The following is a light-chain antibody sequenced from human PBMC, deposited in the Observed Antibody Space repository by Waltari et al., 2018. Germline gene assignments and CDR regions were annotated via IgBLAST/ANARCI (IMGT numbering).Light chain of an antibody. J-gene: IGLJ1*01. CDR2: RND. CDR1: ISPLLRGA. CDR3: ATWDDNLSTHV. V-gene: IGLV1-44*01. Sequence: LTQPSSVSGAPGQTVTISCSGSISPLLRGAVDWYRQLPGKAPNLLIYRNDQRPSGVPDRFSGSRSGTSASLAISGLLSEDEADYFCATWDDNLSTHVFGSGTKVTVL.